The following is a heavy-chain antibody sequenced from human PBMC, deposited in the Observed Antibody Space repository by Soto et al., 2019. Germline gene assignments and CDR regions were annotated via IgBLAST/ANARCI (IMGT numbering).Heavy chain of an antibody. J-gene: IGHJ5*02. Sequence: GGSLRVSCAASGFTFSSYAMHWVRQAPGKGLEWVAVISYDGSNKYYADSVKGRFTISRDNSKNTLYLQMNSLRAEDTAVYYCARDRGSSGWYDRGWFDPWGQGTLVTVSS. CDR1: GFTFSSYA. CDR2: ISYDGSNK. CDR3: ARDRGSSGWYDRGWFDP. V-gene: IGHV3-30-3*01. D-gene: IGHD6-19*01.